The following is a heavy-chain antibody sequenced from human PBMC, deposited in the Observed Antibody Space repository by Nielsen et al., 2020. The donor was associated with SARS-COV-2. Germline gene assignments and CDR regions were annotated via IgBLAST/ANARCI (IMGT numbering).Heavy chain of an antibody. V-gene: IGHV3-9*01. CDR2: ISWNSGSI. CDR3: AKGARPGIAATNDY. D-gene: IGHD6-13*01. CDR1: GFTFDDYA. J-gene: IGHJ4*02. Sequence: SLKISCAASGFTFDDYAMHRVRQAPGKGLEWVSGISWNSGSIGYADSVKGRFTISRDNAKNSLYLQMNSLRAEDTALYYCAKGARPGIAATNDYWGQGTLVTVSS.